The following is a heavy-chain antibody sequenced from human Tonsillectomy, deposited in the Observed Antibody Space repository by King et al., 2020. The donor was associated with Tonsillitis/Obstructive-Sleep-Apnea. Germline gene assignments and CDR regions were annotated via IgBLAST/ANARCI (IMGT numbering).Heavy chain of an antibody. CDR3: AKDYCSGGSCYSSYWYFDL. V-gene: IGHV3-23*04. D-gene: IGHD2-15*01. J-gene: IGHJ2*01. CDR1: GFTFSTHA. CDR2: IRGSGGST. Sequence: VQLVESGGGLVQPGGSLRLTCAASGFTFSTHAMSWVRQAPGKGLEWVSGIRGSGGSTYYADSVKGRFTISRDNSKNTLYLQMNSLRAEDTAVFYCAKDYCSGGSCYSSYWYFDLWGRGTLVTVSS.